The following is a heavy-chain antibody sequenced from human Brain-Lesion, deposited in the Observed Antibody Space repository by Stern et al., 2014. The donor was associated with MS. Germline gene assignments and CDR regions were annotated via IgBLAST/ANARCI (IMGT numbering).Heavy chain of an antibody. V-gene: IGHV4-39*01. Sequence: VQLLESGPGLVKPSETLSLTCTVAGGSVSSTSYAWAWLRQPPGKGLEWIGTIYYSGNTYYSPSLKRRLTLSLDTSKNQFSLELSSVTAADTAVYYCAGEEDIRYCSGGSCTGNWFDPWGQGTLVTVSS. J-gene: IGHJ5*02. CDR2: IYYSGNT. CDR3: AGEEDIRYCSGGSCTGNWFDP. CDR1: GGSVSSTSYA. D-gene: IGHD2-15*01.